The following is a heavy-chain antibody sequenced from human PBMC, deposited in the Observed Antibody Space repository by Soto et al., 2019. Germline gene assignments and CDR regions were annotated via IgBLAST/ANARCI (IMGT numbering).Heavy chain of an antibody. CDR1: GDTFTSYA. CDR2: INAGNGNT. CDR3: ARNLLAGSGSPYYYYYYGMDV. V-gene: IGHV1-3*01. Sequence: GASVKVSCKASGDTFTSYAMHWVRQAPGQRLEWMGWINAGNGNTKYSQKFQGRVTITRDTSASTAYMELSSLRSEDTAVYYCARNLLAGSGSPYYYYYYGMDVWGQGTTVTVSS. J-gene: IGHJ6*02. D-gene: IGHD3-10*01.